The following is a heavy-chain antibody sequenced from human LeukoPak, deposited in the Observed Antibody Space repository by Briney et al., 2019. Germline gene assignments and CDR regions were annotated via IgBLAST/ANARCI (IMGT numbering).Heavy chain of an antibody. CDR3: TTDGPLVASAFDI. Sequence: PGGSLRLSCAASGFTFSTAWMTWVRQAPGKGLEWVGRIKSKTAGGTADYAAPVKGRFTISRDDSRNTLYLQMNSLKTEDTAVYHCTTDGPLVASAFDIWGQGTMVTVSS. CDR1: GFTFSTAW. J-gene: IGHJ3*02. D-gene: IGHD2-15*01. CDR2: IKSKTAGGTA. V-gene: IGHV3-15*01.